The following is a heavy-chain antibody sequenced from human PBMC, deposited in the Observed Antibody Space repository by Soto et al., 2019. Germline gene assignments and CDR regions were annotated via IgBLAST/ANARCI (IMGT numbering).Heavy chain of an antibody. CDR1: GGSISGDE. J-gene: IGHJ5*02. CDR3: ARGGVDSGYDLVCPYHNWFDP. V-gene: IGHV4-34*01. Sequence: SETLSLTCAVYGGSISGDEWSWLRKRPGKEAERSGESSESKGSKYNPSPKSRNKISVDTSKNKYSLKLSSVPAADTAVYYCARGGVDSGYDLVCPYHNWFDPWGQGTLVTVSS. CDR2: SSESKGS. D-gene: IGHD5-12*01.